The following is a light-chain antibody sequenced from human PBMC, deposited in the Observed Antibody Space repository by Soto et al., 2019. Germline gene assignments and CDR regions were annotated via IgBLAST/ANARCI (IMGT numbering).Light chain of an antibody. Sequence: DIVMTQSPLSLPVTPGEPASISCRSSQSLLHSNGYNYLDWYLQKPGQSPQLLSYLGSNRASGVPDRFSGSGSGTDFTLKISRVEAEDVGVYYCMQPLQSWTVGQGTKVDSK. CDR2: LGS. CDR1: QSLLHSNGYNY. V-gene: IGKV2-28*01. J-gene: IGKJ1*01. CDR3: MQPLQSWT.